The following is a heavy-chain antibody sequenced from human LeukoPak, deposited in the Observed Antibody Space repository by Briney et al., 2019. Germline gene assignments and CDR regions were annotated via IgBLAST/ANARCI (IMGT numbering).Heavy chain of an antibody. CDR2: IIPIFGTA. Sequence: ASVKVSCKASGGTFSSYAISWVRQAPGQGLEWMGGIIPIFGTANCAQKFQGRVTITTDGSTSTAYMELSSLRSEDTAVYYCARGVWFGELYYYYYMDVWGKGTTVTVSS. V-gene: IGHV1-69*05. D-gene: IGHD3-10*01. CDR3: ARGVWFGELYYYYYMDV. J-gene: IGHJ6*03. CDR1: GGTFSSYA.